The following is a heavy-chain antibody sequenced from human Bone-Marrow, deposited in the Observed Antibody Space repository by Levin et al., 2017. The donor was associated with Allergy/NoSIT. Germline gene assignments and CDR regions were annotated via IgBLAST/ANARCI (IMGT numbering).Heavy chain of an antibody. CDR1: GFTFSSYW. CDR3: ARSLIRHRYSGSYSAPDY. D-gene: IGHD1-26*01. V-gene: IGHV3-7*01. CDR2: IKQDGSEK. J-gene: IGHJ4*02. Sequence: GGSLRLSCAASGFTFSSYWMSWVRQAPGKGLEWVANIKQDGSEKYYVDSVKGRFTISRDNAKNSLYLQMNSLRAEDTAVYYCARSLIRHRYSGSYSAPDYWGQGTLVTVSS.